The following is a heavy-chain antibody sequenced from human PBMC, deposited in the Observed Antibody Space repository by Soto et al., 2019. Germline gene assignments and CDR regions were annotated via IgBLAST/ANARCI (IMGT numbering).Heavy chain of an antibody. CDR1: GFTFSSYG. Sequence: GGSLRLSCAASGFTFSSYGMHWVRQAPGKGLEWVAVISYDGSNKYYADSVKGRFTISRDNSKNTLYLQMNSLRAEDTAVYYCAKDRIAAAFTLNWFDPWGQGTLVTVSS. D-gene: IGHD6-13*01. CDR2: ISYDGSNK. V-gene: IGHV3-30*18. CDR3: AKDRIAAAFTLNWFDP. J-gene: IGHJ5*02.